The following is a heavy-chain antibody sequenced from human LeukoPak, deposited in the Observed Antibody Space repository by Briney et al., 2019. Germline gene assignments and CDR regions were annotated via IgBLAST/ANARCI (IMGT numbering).Heavy chain of an antibody. J-gene: IGHJ4*02. CDR1: GFTFSSYG. D-gene: IGHD6-19*01. CDR2: IRYDGSNK. Sequence: GGSLRLSCAASGFTFSSYGMHWVRQAPGKGLEWVAFIRYDGSNKYYADSVKGRFTISRDNSKNTLFLQMNSLRAEDTAMYYCARVYSIGWYVDYWGQGTLVTVSS. V-gene: IGHV3-30*02. CDR3: ARVYSIGWYVDY.